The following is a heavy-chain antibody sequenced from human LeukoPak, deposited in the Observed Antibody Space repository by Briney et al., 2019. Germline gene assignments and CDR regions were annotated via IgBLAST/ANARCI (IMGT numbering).Heavy chain of an antibody. J-gene: IGHJ4*02. V-gene: IGHV4-34*01. CDR3: ARGAKRGYSGYDLIDY. CDR1: GGSFSGYY. Sequence: SETLSLTCAVCGGSFSGYYWSWIRQPPGKGLEWIGEINHSGSTNYNPSLKSRVTISVDTSKNQFSLKLSSVTAADTAVYYCARGAKRGYSGYDLIDYWGQGTLVTVSS. CDR2: INHSGST. D-gene: IGHD5-12*01.